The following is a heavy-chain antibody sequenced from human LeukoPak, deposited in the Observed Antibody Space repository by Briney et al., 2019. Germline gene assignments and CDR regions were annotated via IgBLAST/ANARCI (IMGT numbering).Heavy chain of an antibody. CDR2: MSWNGDNI. D-gene: IGHD3-16*01. Sequence: GGSLRLSCVASGFTFDDYAMHWVRQAPRKGLEWVSAMSWNGDNIAYADSVKGRFTISRDNAKNSLYLQMNSLRPEDTALYYCAKDGSSHSNMLTAYDYWGQGTLVTVSS. CDR3: AKDGSSHSNMLTAYDY. J-gene: IGHJ4*02. CDR1: GFTFDDYA. V-gene: IGHV3-9*01.